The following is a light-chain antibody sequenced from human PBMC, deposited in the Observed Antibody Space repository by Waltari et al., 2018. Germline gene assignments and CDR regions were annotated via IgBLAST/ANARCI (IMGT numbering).Light chain of an antibody. V-gene: IGKV1-33*01. Sequence: IQMTQSPSSLSASVGDRVTITCQASQDIRNYLNWYHQKPGKAPKLLIYDASNLATGVPSRFSGSGSGTAFTLTISSPQPEDIATYYCQQYDNLTPITFGQGTRLEIK. CDR2: DAS. CDR3: QQYDNLTPIT. J-gene: IGKJ5*01. CDR1: QDIRNY.